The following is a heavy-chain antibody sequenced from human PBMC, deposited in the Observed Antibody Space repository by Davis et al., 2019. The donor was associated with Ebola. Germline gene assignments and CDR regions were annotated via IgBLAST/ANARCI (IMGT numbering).Heavy chain of an antibody. CDR1: GYSYTSYW. Sequence: GESLKTPCKCPGYSYTSYWIGWVRQPPGKGLERTVIISPADSDPRYSPSFQGQVTISADKSISTAYLQWSSLKASDTAMYYCAGGRYYYYGMDVWGQGTTVTVSS. CDR2: ISPADSDP. J-gene: IGHJ6*02. V-gene: IGHV5-51*01. CDR3: AGGRYYYYGMDV.